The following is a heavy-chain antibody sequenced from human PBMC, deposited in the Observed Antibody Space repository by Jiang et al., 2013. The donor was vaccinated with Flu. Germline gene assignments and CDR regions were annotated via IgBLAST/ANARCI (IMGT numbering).Heavy chain of an antibody. D-gene: IGHD6-25*01. CDR3: ARRAYSSDYWYFDL. V-gene: IGHV5-51*01. J-gene: IGHJ2*01. Sequence: IGWVRQMPGKGLEWMGIIYPGDSDTRYSPSFQGQVTISADKSISTAYLQWSSLKASDTAMYYCARRAYSSDYWYFDLWGRGTLVTVSS. CDR2: IYPGDSDT.